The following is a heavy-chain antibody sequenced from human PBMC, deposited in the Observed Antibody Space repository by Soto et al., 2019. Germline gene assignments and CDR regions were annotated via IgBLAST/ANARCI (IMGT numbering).Heavy chain of an antibody. CDR1: GFSLSTSGVG. V-gene: IGHV2-5*02. J-gene: IGHJ4*02. D-gene: IGHD6-13*01. CDR3: AQSNIAAAGTGFDY. Sequence: QITLKESGPTLVKPTQTLTLTCTFSGFSLSTSGVGVGWIRQPPGKALEWLALIYWDDDKRYSPSLKSRLTTXKXTXINQVVLTMTNMDPVDTATYYCAQSNIAAAGTGFDYWGQGTLVTVSS. CDR2: IYWDDDK.